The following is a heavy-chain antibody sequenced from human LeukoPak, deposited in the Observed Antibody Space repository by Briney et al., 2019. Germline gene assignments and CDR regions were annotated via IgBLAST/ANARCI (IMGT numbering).Heavy chain of an antibody. J-gene: IGHJ5*02. CDR3: EIAARRTAPS. CDR2: IIPIFGTA. V-gene: IGHV1-69*13. CDR1: GHTFTGFY. D-gene: IGHD6-6*01. Sequence: GASVKVSCKASGHTFTGFYIHWVRQAPGQGLEWMGGIIPIFGTANYAQKFQGRVTITADESTSTAYMELSSLRSEDTAVYYCEIAARRTAPSWGQGTLVTVSS.